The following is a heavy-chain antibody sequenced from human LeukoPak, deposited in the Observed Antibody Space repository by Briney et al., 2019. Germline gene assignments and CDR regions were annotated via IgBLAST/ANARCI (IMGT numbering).Heavy chain of an antibody. J-gene: IGHJ4*02. Sequence: SETLSLTCTVSGGSITGDSWGWIPQPPGKGPEGIGYFYKGGSSSHNPSPKRRVSMSVDTSKNQFSLKLSSVTAADTAMYYCVTLLGYRSGWYSYYWGQGTLVTVSS. CDR3: VTLLGYRSGWYSYY. D-gene: IGHD6-19*01. V-gene: IGHV4-59*01. CDR1: GGSITGDS. CDR2: FYKGGSS.